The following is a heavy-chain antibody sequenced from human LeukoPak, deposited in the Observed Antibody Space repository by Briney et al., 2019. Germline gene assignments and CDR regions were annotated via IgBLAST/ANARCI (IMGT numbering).Heavy chain of an antibody. Sequence: PGGSLRLSCAASGFTFSSYAMRWVRQAPGKGLEWVAVISYDGSNKYYADSVKGRFTISRDNSKNTLYLQMNSLRAEDTAVYYCATDQERLYYYGSGSYYNPLDYWGQGTLVTVSS. J-gene: IGHJ4*02. D-gene: IGHD3-10*01. V-gene: IGHV3-30-3*01. CDR2: ISYDGSNK. CDR1: GFTFSSYA. CDR3: ATDQERLYYYGSGSYYNPLDY.